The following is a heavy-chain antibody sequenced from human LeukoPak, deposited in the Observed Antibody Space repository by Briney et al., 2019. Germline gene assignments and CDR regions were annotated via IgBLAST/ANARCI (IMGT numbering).Heavy chain of an antibody. CDR2: IKQDGSEK. V-gene: IGHV3-7*05. CDR3: ARESVQLWLYVFDY. CDR1: GFTFSNAW. D-gene: IGHD5-18*01. Sequence: PGGSLRLSCAASGFTFSNAWMSWVRQAPGKGLEWVANIKQDGSEKYYVDSVKGRFTISRDNAKNSLYLQMSSLRVEDTAVYYCARESVQLWLYVFDYWGQGSLVTVSS. J-gene: IGHJ4*02.